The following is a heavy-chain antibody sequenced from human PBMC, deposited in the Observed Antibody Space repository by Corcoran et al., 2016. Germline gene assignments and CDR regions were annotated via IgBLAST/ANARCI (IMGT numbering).Heavy chain of an antibody. J-gene: IGHJ6*02. V-gene: IGHV3-15*07. CDR1: GFTFSNAW. D-gene: IGHD2-15*01. CDR3: TTGRYCSGGSCYSESDYYYYGMDV. Sequence: EVQLVESGGGLVKPGGSLRLSCAASGFTFSNAWMNWVRQAPGKGLEWVGRIKSKTDGGKTDYAAPVKGRFTISRDDSKNTLYLQMNSLKTEDTAVYYCTTGRYCSGGSCYSESDYYYYGMDVWGQGTTVTVSS. CDR2: IKSKTDGGKT.